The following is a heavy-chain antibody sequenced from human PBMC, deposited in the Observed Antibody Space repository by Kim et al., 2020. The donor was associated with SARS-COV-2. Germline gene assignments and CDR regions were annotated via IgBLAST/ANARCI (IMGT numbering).Heavy chain of an antibody. J-gene: IGHJ3*02. V-gene: IGHV1-24*01. CDR2: FDPEDGET. D-gene: IGHD3-22*01. CDR3: ATDLGRYYYDSSGYYPGAFDI. CDR1: GYTLTELS. Sequence: ASVKVSCKVSGYTLTELSMHWVRQAPGKGLEWMGGFDPEDGETIYAQKFQGRVTMTEDTSTDTAYMELSSLRSEDTAVYYCATDLGRYYYDSSGYYPGAFDIWGQGTMVTVSS.